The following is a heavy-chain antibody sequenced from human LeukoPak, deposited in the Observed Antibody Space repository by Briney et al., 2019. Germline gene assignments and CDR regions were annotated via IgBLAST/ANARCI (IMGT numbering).Heavy chain of an antibody. J-gene: IGHJ4*02. Sequence: ASVKVSCKASGYTFNGYYMHWVRQAPGQGLEWVGWIDPNSGGTNFAQRFQGRVTMTRDTSISTAYMELSRLRSDDTAVYCCAREARDGYNQLYFDYWGQGTLVTVSS. CDR3: AREARDGYNQLYFDY. CDR2: IDPNSGGT. CDR1: GYTFNGYY. V-gene: IGHV1-2*02. D-gene: IGHD5-24*01.